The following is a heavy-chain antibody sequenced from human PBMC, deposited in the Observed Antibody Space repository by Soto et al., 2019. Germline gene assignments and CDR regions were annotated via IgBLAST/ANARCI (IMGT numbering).Heavy chain of an antibody. V-gene: IGHV3-30*03. J-gene: IGHJ1*01. CDR2: ISYDGSNK. Sequence: QVQLVESGGGVVQPGRSLRLSCAASGFTFSSYGMHWVRQAPGKGLEWVAVISYDGSNKYYADSVKGRFTISRDNSKNTLYLQMNSLRAEDTAVYYCAISQQWLASGYFQHWGQGTLVTVSS. CDR1: GFTFSSYG. CDR3: AISQQWLASGYFQH. D-gene: IGHD6-19*01.